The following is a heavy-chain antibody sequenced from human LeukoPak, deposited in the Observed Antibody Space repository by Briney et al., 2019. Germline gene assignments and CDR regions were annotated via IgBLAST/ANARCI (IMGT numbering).Heavy chain of an antibody. CDR2: ISGTGGST. CDR1: GFTFSTYA. Sequence: PGGSLRLSCAASGFTFSTYAMSWVRQAPGKGLEWVSVISGTGGSTNYADSVKGWFTISRDYSKSTLYVQMNSLRVEDTAVYYCAKGHNHDTWNPFDFWGQGTLVTVSS. J-gene: IGHJ4*02. V-gene: IGHV3-23*01. D-gene: IGHD3-3*01. CDR3: AKGHNHDTWNPFDF.